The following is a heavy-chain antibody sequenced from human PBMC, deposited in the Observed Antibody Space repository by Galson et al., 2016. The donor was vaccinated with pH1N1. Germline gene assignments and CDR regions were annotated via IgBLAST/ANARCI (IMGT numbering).Heavy chain of an antibody. CDR1: GYTFATNY. V-gene: IGHV1-46*01. Sequence: SVKVSCKASGYTFATNYIHWVRQAPGQGLEWMGVIDPSGGGTTYAQKFQARVTMTRDTSTSTVYMDLSSLKSEDTAVYYCTRDLGRRRDYWGQGTLVTVSS. J-gene: IGHJ4*02. D-gene: IGHD1-26*01. CDR2: IDPSGGGT. CDR3: TRDLGRRRDY.